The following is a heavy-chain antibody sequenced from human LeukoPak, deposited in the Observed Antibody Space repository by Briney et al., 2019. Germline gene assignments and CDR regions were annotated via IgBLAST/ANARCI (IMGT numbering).Heavy chain of an antibody. D-gene: IGHD6-13*01. J-gene: IGHJ4*02. CDR2: INHSGST. V-gene: IGHV4-34*01. Sequence: SETLSLTCAVYGGSFSGYYWSWIRQPPGKGLEWIGEINHSGSTNYNPSLKSRVTISVDTSKNQFSLRLSSVTAADTAVYYCARSSSSWCDYWGQGTLVTVSS. CDR3: ARSSSSWCDY. CDR1: GGSFSGYY.